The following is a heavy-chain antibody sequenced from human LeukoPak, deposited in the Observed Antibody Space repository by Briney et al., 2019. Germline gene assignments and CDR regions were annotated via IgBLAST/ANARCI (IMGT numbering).Heavy chain of an antibody. V-gene: IGHV3-11*01. J-gene: IGHJ5*02. CDR2: INIGGTTT. CDR1: GFTFNDYY. Sequence: GGSLRLSCAASGFTFNDYYMSWVRQAPGKGLEWLSYINIGGTTTHYADSVNGRSTISRDNAKKSLYLEMNNLRAEATAVYYCTTDGAGFDTWGQGDLVSVSS. CDR3: TTDGAGFDT.